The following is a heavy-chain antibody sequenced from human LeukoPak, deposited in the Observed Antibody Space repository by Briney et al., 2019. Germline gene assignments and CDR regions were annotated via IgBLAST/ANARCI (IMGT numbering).Heavy chain of an antibody. CDR3: ARGVPRSDYVWGSYRLHRSAFDY. D-gene: IGHD3-16*02. CDR1: GGSFSGYY. Sequence: SETLSLTCAVYGGSFSGYYWSWIRQPPGKGLEWIGEINHSGSTNYNPSLKSRVTISVDTSKNQFSLKLSSVTAADTAVYYCARGVPRSDYVWGSYRLHRSAFDYWGQGTLVTVSS. V-gene: IGHV4-34*01. CDR2: INHSGST. J-gene: IGHJ4*02.